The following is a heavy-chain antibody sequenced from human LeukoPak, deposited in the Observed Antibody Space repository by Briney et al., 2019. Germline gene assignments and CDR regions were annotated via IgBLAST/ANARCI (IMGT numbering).Heavy chain of an antibody. V-gene: IGHV1-69*05. Sequence: SVKVSCKPSGGTFSSYAISWVRPAPGQGLEWMGRIIPIFGTAHYAQKFQGRVTITTDESTSPAYMELSISGCEDTAGYYLSSGSRDGNYYYYYMDVWGKGTTVTVSS. CDR3: SSGSRDGNYYYYYMDV. J-gene: IGHJ6*03. CDR2: IIPIFGTA. CDR1: GGTFSSYA. D-gene: IGHD2-15*01.